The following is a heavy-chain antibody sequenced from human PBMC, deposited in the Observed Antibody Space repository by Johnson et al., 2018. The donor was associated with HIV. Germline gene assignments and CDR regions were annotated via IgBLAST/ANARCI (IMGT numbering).Heavy chain of an antibody. V-gene: IGHV3-20*04. CDR3: AREGWYGDYVDAFDI. D-gene: IGHD4-17*01. CDR1: GFMFEDYG. CDR2: ITWNGGGP. Sequence: VQLVESGGGVVRPGGSLRLSCVGSGFMFEDYGMSWVRQAPGKGLEWVSGITWNGGGPSYADSVKGRFTLSRDNAKNSLYLQMNSLRAEDRALYYCAREGWYGDYVDAFDIWGQGAMVTVSS. J-gene: IGHJ3*02.